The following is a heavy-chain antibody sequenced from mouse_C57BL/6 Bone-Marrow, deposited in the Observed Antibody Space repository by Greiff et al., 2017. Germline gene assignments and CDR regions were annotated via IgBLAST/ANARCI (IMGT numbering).Heavy chain of an antibody. J-gene: IGHJ2*01. CDR1: GFNIKDDY. D-gene: IGHD1-1*01. CDR2: IDPENGDT. CDR3: TLITTVVDTDY. V-gene: IGHV14-4*01. Sequence: VQLQQSGAELVRPGASVKLSCTASGFNIKDDYMHWVKQRPEQGLEWIGWIDPENGDTEYASKFQGKATITADTSSNTAYLQLSSLTSEDTAVYYCTLITTVVDTDYWGQGTTLTVSS.